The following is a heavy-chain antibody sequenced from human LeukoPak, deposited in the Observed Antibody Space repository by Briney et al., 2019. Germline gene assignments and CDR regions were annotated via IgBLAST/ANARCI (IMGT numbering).Heavy chain of an antibody. V-gene: IGHV3-23*01. D-gene: IGHD3-16*02. CDR2: ISGSGGST. J-gene: IGHJ4*02. CDR3: AKRGITFGGVIDPFDY. Sequence: GGSLRLSCAASGFTFSSYAMSWVRQAPGQGLEWVSAISGSGGSTYYADSVKGRFTISRDNSKNTLYLQMNSLRAEDTAVYYCAKRGITFGGVIDPFDYWGQGTLVTVSS. CDR1: GFTFSSYA.